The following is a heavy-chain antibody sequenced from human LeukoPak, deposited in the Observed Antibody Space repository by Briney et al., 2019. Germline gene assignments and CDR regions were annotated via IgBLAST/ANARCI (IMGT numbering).Heavy chain of an antibody. Sequence: SETLSLTCTVSGGSISSSSYYWGWIRQPPGKGLEWIGSIYYSGSTYYNPSLKSRVTISVDTSKNQFSLKLSSVTAADTAVYYCARGRRYGSGGYHKAYYYFDYWGRGTLVTVSS. CDR1: GGSISSSSYY. CDR3: ARGRRYGSGGYHKAYYYFDY. J-gene: IGHJ4*02. CDR2: IYYSGST. D-gene: IGHD3-10*01. V-gene: IGHV4-39*07.